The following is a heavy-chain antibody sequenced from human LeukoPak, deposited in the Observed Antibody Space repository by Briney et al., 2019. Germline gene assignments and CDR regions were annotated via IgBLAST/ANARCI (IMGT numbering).Heavy chain of an antibody. CDR2: IKEDGSEK. Sequence: PGGSLRLSCAASGFTFSNYWMSWVRQAPGKGLEWVANIKEDGSEKYYVDSVKGRFTISRDNAKNSLSLQMNSLRAEDTAVFYCARGGGTFDFWGQGTMVTVSS. CDR3: ARGGGTFDF. J-gene: IGHJ3*01. D-gene: IGHD3-16*01. CDR1: GFTFSNYW. V-gene: IGHV3-7*01.